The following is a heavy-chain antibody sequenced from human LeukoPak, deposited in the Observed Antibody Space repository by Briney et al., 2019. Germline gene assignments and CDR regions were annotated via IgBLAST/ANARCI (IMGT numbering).Heavy chain of an antibody. CDR1: GGTFSSYA. D-gene: IGHD1-1*01. V-gene: IGHV1-69*05. CDR3: ARDSGSVYNWNELHY. Sequence: GASVKVSCKASGGTFSSYAISWVRQAPGQGLEWMGGIIPIFGTANYAQKFQGRVTITTDESTSTAYMELSSLRSEDTAVYYCARDSGSVYNWNELHYWGQGTLVTVSS. CDR2: IIPIFGTA. J-gene: IGHJ4*02.